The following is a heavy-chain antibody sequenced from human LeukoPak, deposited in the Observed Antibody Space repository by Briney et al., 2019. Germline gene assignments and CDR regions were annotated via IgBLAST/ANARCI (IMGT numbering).Heavy chain of an antibody. V-gene: IGHV3-23*01. CDR2: ISGSGGST. CDR3: AKVAGDILTGYYNDLGY. Sequence: PGGSLRLSCAASGFTFSSYAMSWVRQAPGKGPEWVSAISGSGGSTYYADSVKGRFTISRDNSKNTLYLQMNSLRAEDTAVYYCAKVAGDILTGYYNDLGYWGQGTLVTVSS. D-gene: IGHD3-9*01. CDR1: GFTFSSYA. J-gene: IGHJ4*02.